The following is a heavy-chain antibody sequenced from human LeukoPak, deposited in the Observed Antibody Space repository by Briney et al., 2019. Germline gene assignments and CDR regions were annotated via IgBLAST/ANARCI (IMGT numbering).Heavy chain of an antibody. D-gene: IGHD6-13*01. CDR2: TYYRSKWYN. CDR1: GDSVSRNSAA. V-gene: IGHV6-1*01. CDR3: ARDPGYSSSWYLDY. J-gene: IGHJ4*02. Sequence: SPTLSLTYAISGDSVSRNSAAWNWIRQSPSRGLEWLGSTYYRSKWYNDYAVSVKSRITINPDTSKNQFSLQLNSVTPEDTAVYYCARDPGYSSSWYLDYWGQGTLVTVSS.